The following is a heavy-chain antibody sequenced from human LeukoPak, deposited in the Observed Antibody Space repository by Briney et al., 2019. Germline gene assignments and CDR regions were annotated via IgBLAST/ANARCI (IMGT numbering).Heavy chain of an antibody. J-gene: IGHJ3*02. D-gene: IGHD5-12*01. V-gene: IGHV1-8*01. CDR3: ARDLGGWLRPDAFDI. CDR1: GYTFTSYD. Sequence: APVKVSCKASGYTFTSYDINWVRQATGQGLEWMGWMNPNSGNTGYAQKFQGRVTMTRNTSISTAYMELSSLRSDDTAVYYCARDLGGWLRPDAFDIWGQGTMVIVSS. CDR2: MNPNSGNT.